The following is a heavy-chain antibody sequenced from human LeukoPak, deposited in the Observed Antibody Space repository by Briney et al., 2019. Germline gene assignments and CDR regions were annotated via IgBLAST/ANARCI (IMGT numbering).Heavy chain of an antibody. J-gene: IGHJ3*02. Sequence: GGSLRLSCAAAGFTFSNYVMSWVRQTPGKGLEWVSTISGSGGRSFYADSVKGRFTLSRDNSKNTLYLQMNSLRAGDTALYYCARDHHRRLYDSQARETFDIWGQGTMVTVSS. D-gene: IGHD3-22*01. CDR1: GFTFSNYV. CDR2: ISGSGGRS. CDR3: ARDHHRRLYDSQARETFDI. V-gene: IGHV3-23*01.